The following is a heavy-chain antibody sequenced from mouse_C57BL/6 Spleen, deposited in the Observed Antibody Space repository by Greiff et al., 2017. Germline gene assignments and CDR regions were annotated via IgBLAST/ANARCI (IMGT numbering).Heavy chain of an antibody. V-gene: IGHV1-80*01. CDR1: GYASSSYW. D-gene: IGHD4-1*01. J-gene: IGHJ2*01. Sequence: QVQLKQSGAELVKPGASVKISCKASGYASSSYWMNWVKQRPGKGLEWIGQIYPGDGDTNYNGKFKGKATLTADKASSTAYMQLSSLPSEDSAVYFCARWGLTGTDYWGQGTTLTVSS. CDR3: ARWGLTGTDY. CDR2: IYPGDGDT.